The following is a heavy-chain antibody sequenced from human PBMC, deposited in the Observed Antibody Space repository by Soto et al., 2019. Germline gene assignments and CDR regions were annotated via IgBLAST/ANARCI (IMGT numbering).Heavy chain of an antibody. J-gene: IGHJ4*02. CDR3: IDFGGSTAPG. Sequence: GGSLRLSCAASGFTFSDSAMHWVRQASGKGLEWVGHIRNKANSYATAYAASVKGRFTISRDDSKNTAYLQMNSLKTEDTAVYYCIDFGGSTAPGWGQGTLVTVSS. D-gene: IGHD2-2*01. CDR2: IRNKANSYAT. CDR1: GFTFSDSA. V-gene: IGHV3-73*01.